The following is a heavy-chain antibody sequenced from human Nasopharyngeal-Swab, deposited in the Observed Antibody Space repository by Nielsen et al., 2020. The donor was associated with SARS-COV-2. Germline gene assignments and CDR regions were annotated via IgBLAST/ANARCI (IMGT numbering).Heavy chain of an antibody. CDR1: GGSISSYY. V-gene: IGHV4-59*08. Sequence: SETLSLTCTVSGGSISSYYWSWIRQPPGKGLEWIGYIYYSGSTNYNPSLKSRVTISVDTSKSQFSLKLSSVTAADTAVYYCARKSGWLGAFDIWGQGTMVTVSS. D-gene: IGHD5-12*01. CDR3: ARKSGWLGAFDI. J-gene: IGHJ3*02. CDR2: IYYSGST.